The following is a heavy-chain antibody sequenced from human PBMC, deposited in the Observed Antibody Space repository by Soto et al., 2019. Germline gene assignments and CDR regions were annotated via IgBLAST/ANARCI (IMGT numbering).Heavy chain of an antibody. V-gene: IGHV1-2*02. D-gene: IGHD3-10*01. Sequence: QVQLVQSGAEVKRPGASVKVSCETSGYTFIGYYVHWVRQVPGQGLEWMGWINPNNGGTKYEQRFQGRLTMTRDTSINTAYMELSRLTTDDTAVYYCARRRGNYPITEFLQYWGQGTLITVSS. J-gene: IGHJ1*01. CDR2: INPNNGGT. CDR3: ARRRGNYPITEFLQY. CDR1: GYTFIGYY.